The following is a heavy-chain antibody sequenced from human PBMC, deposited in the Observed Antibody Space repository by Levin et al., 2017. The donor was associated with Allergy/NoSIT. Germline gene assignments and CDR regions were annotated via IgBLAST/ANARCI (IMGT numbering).Heavy chain of an antibody. Sequence: SETLSLTCTVSRGSISGFYWSWIRQPPGKGLEWIGYISYSGSTNYNPSLKSRVTISVDTSKNQLSLNLSSVTAAETAVYYCARATRSSLIYYFDYWGQGTLVTVSS. J-gene: IGHJ4*02. D-gene: IGHD6-13*01. CDR3: ARATRSSLIYYFDY. V-gene: IGHV4-59*01. CDR2: ISYSGST. CDR1: RGSISGFY.